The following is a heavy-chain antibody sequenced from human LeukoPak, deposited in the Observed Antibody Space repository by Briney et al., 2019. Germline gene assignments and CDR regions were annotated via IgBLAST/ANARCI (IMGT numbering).Heavy chain of an antibody. V-gene: IGHV3-23*01. CDR3: AKQPALDAFDI. D-gene: IGHD2-2*01. CDR2: ISGSGGST. J-gene: IGHJ3*02. Sequence: SAISGSGGSTYYADSVKGRFTISRDNSKNTLYLQMNSLRAEDTAVYYCAKQPALDAFDIWGQGTMVTVSS.